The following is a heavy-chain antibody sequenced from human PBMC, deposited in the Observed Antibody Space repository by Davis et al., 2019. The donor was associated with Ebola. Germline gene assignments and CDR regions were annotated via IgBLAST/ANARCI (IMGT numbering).Heavy chain of an antibody. J-gene: IGHJ6*04. V-gene: IGHV1-18*01. Sequence: ASVKVSCKASGYTFSIFGISWVRQAPGQGLEWMGWIRDYNGNTNYAQKFQGRVTMTTDTSTSTAYMELRSLRSDDTAVYYCAKTVTPFHYGMDVWGKGTTVIVSS. D-gene: IGHD4-17*01. CDR2: IRDYNGNT. CDR3: AKTVTPFHYGMDV. CDR1: GYTFSIFG.